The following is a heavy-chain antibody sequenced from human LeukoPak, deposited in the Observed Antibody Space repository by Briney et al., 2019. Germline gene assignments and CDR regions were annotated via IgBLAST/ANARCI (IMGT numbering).Heavy chain of an antibody. D-gene: IGHD1-26*01. CDR2: INPNSGGT. V-gene: IGHV1-2*02. CDR3: ARDGGRYYPYYFDY. Sequence: ASVKVSCKASGYTFTGYYMHWVRQAPGQGLEWMGWINPNSGGTNYAQKFQGRVTMTRDTSISTAYMELSRLRSDDTAVYYCARDGGRYYPYYFDYWGQGTLVTVSS. J-gene: IGHJ4*02. CDR1: GYTFTGYY.